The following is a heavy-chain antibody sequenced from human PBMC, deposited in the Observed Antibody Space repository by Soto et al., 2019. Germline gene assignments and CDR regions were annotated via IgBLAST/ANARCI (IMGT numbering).Heavy chain of an antibody. CDR3: AKGSGSARPYYFDY. V-gene: IGHV3-23*01. CDR1: EFTFSNYV. J-gene: IGHJ4*02. CDR2: ISDSSGST. Sequence: VQLLESGGGLVQPGGSLRLSFVGSEFTFSNYVISWIRQAPGKGLEWVSGISDSSGSTYYADSVKGRFTISRDNAKTTLYLQLNSLRADDTAIYYCAKGSGSARPYYFDYWGQGTLVTVSS.